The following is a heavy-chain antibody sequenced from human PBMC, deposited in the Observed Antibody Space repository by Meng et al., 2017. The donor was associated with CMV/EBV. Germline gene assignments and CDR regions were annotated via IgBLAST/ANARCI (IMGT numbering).Heavy chain of an antibody. D-gene: IGHD3-3*01. CDR2: IFSNDEK. Sequence: SGPTLVKPTETLMLTCTVSGFSLSNARMGVSWIRQPPGKALEWLAHIFSNDEKSYSTSLKSRHTIPKDTPKSQVVLTMTNMDPVNTATYYCARIGRYYDFWSGYQNWFDPWGQGTLVTVSS. V-gene: IGHV2-26*01. J-gene: IGHJ5*02. CDR1: GFSLSNARMG. CDR3: ARIGRYYDFWSGYQNWFDP.